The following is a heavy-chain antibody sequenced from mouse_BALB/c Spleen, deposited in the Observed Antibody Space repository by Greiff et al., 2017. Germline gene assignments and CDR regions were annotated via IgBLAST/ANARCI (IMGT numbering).Heavy chain of an antibody. CDR1: GYTFTSYW. CDR2: IYPGNSDT. D-gene: IGHD1-1*01. CDR3: TRSYDYGSRNYAMDY. J-gene: IGHJ4*01. V-gene: IGHV1-5*01. Sequence: VQLQQSGPVLARPGASVKMSCKASGYTFTSYWMHWVKQRPGQGLEWIGAIYPGNSDTSYNQKFKGKAKLTAVTSTSTAYMELSSLTNEDSAVYYCTRSYDYGSRNYAMDYWGQGTSVTVSS.